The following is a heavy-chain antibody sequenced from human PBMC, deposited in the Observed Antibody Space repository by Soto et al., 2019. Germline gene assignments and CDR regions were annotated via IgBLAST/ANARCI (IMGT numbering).Heavy chain of an antibody. D-gene: IGHD2-2*01. CDR2: INHSGST. V-gene: IGHV4-34*01. J-gene: IGHJ6*03. Sequence: SETLSLTCAVYGGSFSGYYWSWIRQPPGKGLEWIGEINHSGSTNYNPSLKSRVTISVDTSKNQFSLKLSSVTAADTAVYYCAREVCSSTSCYVTTQNYYYYYMDVWGKGSTVTVSS. CDR1: GGSFSGYY. CDR3: AREVCSSTSCYVTTQNYYYYYMDV.